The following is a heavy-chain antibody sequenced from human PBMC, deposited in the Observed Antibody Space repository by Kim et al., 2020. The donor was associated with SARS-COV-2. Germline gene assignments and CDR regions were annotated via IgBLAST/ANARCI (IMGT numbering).Heavy chain of an antibody. Sequence: GGSLRLSCAASGFTFSSYSMNWVRQAPGKGLEWVSSISSSSSYIYYAGSVKGRFTISRDNAKNSLYPQMNSLRAEDTAVYYCARDQNYYDSSGYLPGYWGQGTLVTVSS. D-gene: IGHD3-22*01. V-gene: IGHV3-21*01. CDR1: GFTFSSYS. J-gene: IGHJ4*02. CDR2: ISSSSSYI. CDR3: ARDQNYYDSSGYLPGY.